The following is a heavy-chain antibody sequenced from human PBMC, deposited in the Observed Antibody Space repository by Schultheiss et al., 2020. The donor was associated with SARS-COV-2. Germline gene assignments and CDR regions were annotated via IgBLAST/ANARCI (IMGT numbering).Heavy chain of an antibody. CDR3: ARGGEYYSGSYYDY. CDR2: ISSSSSYI. Sequence: GGSLRLSCAASGINFDDYAMNWVRQAPGKGLEWVSSISSSSSYIYYADSVKGRFTISRDKAKSSLYLQMNSLRAEDTAVYYCARGGEYYSGSYYDYWGQGTLVTVSS. D-gene: IGHD1-26*01. CDR1: GINFDDYA. V-gene: IGHV3-21*01. J-gene: IGHJ4*02.